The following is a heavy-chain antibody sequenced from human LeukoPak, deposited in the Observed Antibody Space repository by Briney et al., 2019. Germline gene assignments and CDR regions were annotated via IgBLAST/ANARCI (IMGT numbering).Heavy chain of an antibody. CDR1: GVSFSGYY. CDR3: ARDGQWELLDYYYYGMDA. CDR2: INHSGST. Sequence: SETLSLTCAVYGVSFSGYYWSWIRQPPGKGPEWIGEINHSGSTNYNPSLKSRVTISVDTSKNQFSLKLSSVTAEDTAVYYCARDGQWELLDYYYYGMDAWGQGTTVTVSS. V-gene: IGHV4-34*01. D-gene: IGHD1-26*01. J-gene: IGHJ6*02.